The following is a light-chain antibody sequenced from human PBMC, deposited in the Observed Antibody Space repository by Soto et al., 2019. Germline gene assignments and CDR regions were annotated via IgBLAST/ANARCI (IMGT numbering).Light chain of an antibody. CDR2: AAS. J-gene: IGKJ3*01. CDR3: QQLDSFPFT. V-gene: IGKV1-9*01. CDR1: QGISNS. Sequence: DIPLTQSPSFLSASVGDRVTITCRASQGISNSLAWYQQTRGNAPKLLIYAASTLQSGVPSRFSGSGSETRFTLTITSLQPEDFATYYCQQLDSFPFTFGPGTKVDIK.